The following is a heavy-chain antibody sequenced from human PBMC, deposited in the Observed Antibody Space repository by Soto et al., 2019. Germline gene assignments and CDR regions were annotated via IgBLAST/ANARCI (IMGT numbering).Heavy chain of an antibody. J-gene: IGHJ6*02. D-gene: IGHD3-22*01. Sequence: QVQLQESGPGLVKPSETLSLTCTVSGGSISSYYWSWIRQPPGKGLEWIGYIYYSGSTNYNPSLKSRVTISVDTSQNQFSLKLSSVTAADTAVYYCARDYYYDSRGGMDVWGQGTTVTVSS. CDR1: GGSISSYY. V-gene: IGHV4-59*01. CDR2: IYYSGST. CDR3: ARDYYYDSRGGMDV.